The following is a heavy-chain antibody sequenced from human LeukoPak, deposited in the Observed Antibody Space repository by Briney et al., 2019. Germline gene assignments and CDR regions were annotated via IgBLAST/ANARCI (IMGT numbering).Heavy chain of an antibody. CDR3: ARFGRSSRCYFDY. V-gene: IGHV3-21*01. D-gene: IGHD6-6*01. Sequence: GGSLRLSCAASGFTFSSYSMNWVRQAPGKGLEWVSSISSSSSYTYYADSVKGRFTISRDNAKNSLYLQMNSLRAEDTAVYYCARFGRSSRCYFDYWGQGTLVTVSS. J-gene: IGHJ4*02. CDR1: GFTFSSYS. CDR2: ISSSSSYT.